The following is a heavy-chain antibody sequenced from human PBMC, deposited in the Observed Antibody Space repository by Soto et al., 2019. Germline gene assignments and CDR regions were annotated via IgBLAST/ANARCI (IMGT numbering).Heavy chain of an antibody. V-gene: IGHV3-23*01. J-gene: IGHJ4*02. Sequence: EVQLLESGGDLVQPGGSLRLSCGASGFVFSAYAMTWVRQAPGKGLEWVSAISGGGRSTYADSVQGRFTISRDNSKHTLFLQMDSLRVEDTAVYYCAKDKGYNYDSGSYRSFDSWGQGTQVTVSS. CDR3: AKDKGYNYDSGSYRSFDS. CDR2: ISGGGRST. D-gene: IGHD3-10*01. CDR1: GFVFSAYA.